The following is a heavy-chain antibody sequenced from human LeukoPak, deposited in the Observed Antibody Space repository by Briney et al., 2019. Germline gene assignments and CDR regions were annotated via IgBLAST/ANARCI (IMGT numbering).Heavy chain of an antibody. CDR1: GYTFTSYY. V-gene: IGHV1-46*01. Sequence: ASVKVSCKASGYTFTSYYVHWVRQAPGLGLEWLGTINTGGGNTRYAQKFQGRVTMTRDRSTSTVHMALSSLRSEDAAVYYCARDRVYGDYVDNYVMDVWGQGTTVTVSS. J-gene: IGHJ6*02. D-gene: IGHD4-17*01. CDR3: ARDRVYGDYVDNYVMDV. CDR2: INTGGGNT.